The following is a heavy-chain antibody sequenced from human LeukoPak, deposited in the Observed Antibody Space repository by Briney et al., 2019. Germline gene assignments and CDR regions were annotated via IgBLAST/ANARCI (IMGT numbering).Heavy chain of an antibody. D-gene: IGHD2-15*01. CDR3: AKDRHCSGGSCYPYYYYYYGMDV. CDR2: ISYDGSNK. V-gene: IGHV3-30*18. Sequence: GGSLRLSCAASGFTFSSYGMHWVRQAPGKGLEWVAVISYDGSNKYCADSVKGRFTISRDNSKNTLYLQMNSLRAEDTAVYYCAKDRHCSGGSCYPYYYYYYGMDVWGKGTTVTVSS. CDR1: GFTFSSYG. J-gene: IGHJ6*04.